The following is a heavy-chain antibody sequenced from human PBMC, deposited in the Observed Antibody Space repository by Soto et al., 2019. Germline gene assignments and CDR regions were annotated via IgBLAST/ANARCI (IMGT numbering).Heavy chain of an antibody. Sequence: GGSLRLSCAASGFTVRSNYMSWVRQAPGKGLEWVSVIYSGGSTYYADSVKGRFTISRDNSKNTLYLQMNSLRAEDTAVYYCARRGYCSSTSCDRDAFDFWCQGTMVTVSS. CDR1: GFTVRSNY. CDR3: ARRGYCSSTSCDRDAFDF. V-gene: IGHV3-53*01. CDR2: IYSGGST. J-gene: IGHJ3*01. D-gene: IGHD2-2*01.